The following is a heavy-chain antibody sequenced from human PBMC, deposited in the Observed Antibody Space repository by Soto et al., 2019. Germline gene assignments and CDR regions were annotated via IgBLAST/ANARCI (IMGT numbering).Heavy chain of an antibody. J-gene: IGHJ4*02. CDR2: IYYSGST. D-gene: IGHD3-22*01. Sequence: SETLSLTCTVSGGSISSYYWSWIRQPPGKGLEWIGYIYYSGSTNYNPSLKSRVTISVDTSKNQFSLKLSSVTAADTAVYYCARRTSGYSIHYYFDYWGQGTLVTVSS. CDR1: GGSISSYY. V-gene: IGHV4-59*01. CDR3: ARRTSGYSIHYYFDY.